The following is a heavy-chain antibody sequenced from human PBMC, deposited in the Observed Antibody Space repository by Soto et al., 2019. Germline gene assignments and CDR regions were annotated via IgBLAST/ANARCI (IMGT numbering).Heavy chain of an antibody. D-gene: IGHD2-15*01. Sequence: ASVKVSCKTSGYTFTGHHIHWVRQAPGQGLEWMGWINPISGGTKYREKFQGRVSITRDKSSSTAYMELSSLTSDDSAVYYCAKDGRHCSGGSCPQGHWGQGTLVTVS. V-gene: IGHV1-2*02. J-gene: IGHJ4*02. CDR1: GYTFTGHH. CDR3: AKDGRHCSGGSCPQGH. CDR2: INPISGGT.